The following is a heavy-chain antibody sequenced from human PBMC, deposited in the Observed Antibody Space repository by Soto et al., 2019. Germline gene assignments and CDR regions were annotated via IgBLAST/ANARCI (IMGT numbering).Heavy chain of an antibody. J-gene: IGHJ3*02. CDR3: ARVSEAAQDNDAGAFDI. Sequence: ASVKFSCKASGYTFTSYYMHCVRQAPGQGLEWMGIINPSGGSTSYAQKFQGRVTMTRDTSTSTVYMELSSLRSEDTDVYYCARVSEAAQDNDAGAFDIWGQGTMVTVSS. V-gene: IGHV1-46*03. D-gene: IGHD6-25*01. CDR1: GYTFTSYY. CDR2: INPSGGST.